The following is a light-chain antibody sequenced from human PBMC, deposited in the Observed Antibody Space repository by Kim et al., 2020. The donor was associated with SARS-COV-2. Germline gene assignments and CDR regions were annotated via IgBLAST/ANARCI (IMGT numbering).Light chain of an antibody. CDR2: DAS. J-gene: IGKJ4*01. V-gene: IGKV3-11*01. CDR1: QSVSSY. CDR3: QQRSNWPLLT. Sequence: EIVLTQSPATLSLSPGERATLSCRASQSVSSYLAWYQQKPGQAPRLLIYDASNRATGIPARFSGSGSGTDFTLTISSLEPEDFAVYYCQQRSNWPLLTFGGGTKLGIK.